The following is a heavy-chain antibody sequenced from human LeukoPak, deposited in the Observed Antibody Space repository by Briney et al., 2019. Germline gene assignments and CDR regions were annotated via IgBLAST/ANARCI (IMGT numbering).Heavy chain of an antibody. J-gene: IGHJ6*04. Sequence: GGFLRLSCAASGFTFSSYSMNWVRQAPGKGLEWVSSISSSSSYIYYADSVKGRFTISRDNAKNSLYLQMNSLRAEDTAVYYCARDAITMVRGVIDRFYYGMDVWGKGTTVTVSS. CDR2: ISSSSSYI. D-gene: IGHD3-10*01. CDR1: GFTFSSYS. V-gene: IGHV3-21*01. CDR3: ARDAITMVRGVIDRFYYGMDV.